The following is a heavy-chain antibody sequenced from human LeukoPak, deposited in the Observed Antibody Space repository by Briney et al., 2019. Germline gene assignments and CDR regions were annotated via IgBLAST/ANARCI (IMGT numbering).Heavy chain of an antibody. Sequence: ASVKVSCKASGGTFSSYAISWVRQAPGQGLEWMGGNIPIFGTANYAQKFQGRVTITADESTSTAYMELSSLRSEDTAVYYCASAPHTYYDFSSGYGAAFDIWGQGTMVTVSS. CDR3: ASAPHTYYDFSSGYGAAFDI. D-gene: IGHD3-3*01. V-gene: IGHV1-69*13. CDR1: GGTFSSYA. CDR2: NIPIFGTA. J-gene: IGHJ3*02.